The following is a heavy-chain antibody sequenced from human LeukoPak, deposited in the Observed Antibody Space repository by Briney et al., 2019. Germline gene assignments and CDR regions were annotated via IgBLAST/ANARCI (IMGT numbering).Heavy chain of an antibody. D-gene: IGHD3-22*01. J-gene: IGHJ4*02. CDR2: IKSKTDGGTT. V-gene: IGHV3-15*01. CDR1: GFTFSNAW. CDR3: TTDLSYYDSSGYSDY. Sequence: PGGSLRLSCAASGFTFSNAWVSWVRQAPGKGLEWVGRIKSKTDGGTTDYAAPVKGRFTISRDDSKNTLYLQMNSLKTEDTAVYYCTTDLSYYDSSGYSDYWGQGTLVTVSS.